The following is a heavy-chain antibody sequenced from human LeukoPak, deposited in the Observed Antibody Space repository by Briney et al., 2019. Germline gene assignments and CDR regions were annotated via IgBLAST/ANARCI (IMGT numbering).Heavy chain of an antibody. CDR2: INHNGNVN. J-gene: IGHJ6*02. CDR1: GFTFGSYA. V-gene: IGHV3-7*03. Sequence: PGGSLRLSCTASGFTFGSYAMSWARQAPGKGLEWVASINHNGNVNYYVDSVKGRFTISRDNAKNSLYLQMSNLRAEDTAVYFCARGGGLDVWGQGATVTVSS. D-gene: IGHD3-16*01. CDR3: ARGGGLDV.